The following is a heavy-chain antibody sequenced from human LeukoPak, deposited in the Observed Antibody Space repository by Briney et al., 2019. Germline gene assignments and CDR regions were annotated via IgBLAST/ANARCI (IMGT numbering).Heavy chain of an antibody. Sequence: AGGSLRLSCAASGFTFSDYAMHWVRQAPGKGLEWVTLISYNGVNKYYADSVKGRFTISRDNSKNTLYLQMDSLGAEDTAVYYCARAKDGTNILDYWGQGTLVTVSS. J-gene: IGHJ4*02. D-gene: IGHD5-24*01. CDR3: ARAKDGTNILDY. V-gene: IGHV3-30-3*01. CDR2: ISYNGVNK. CDR1: GFTFSDYA.